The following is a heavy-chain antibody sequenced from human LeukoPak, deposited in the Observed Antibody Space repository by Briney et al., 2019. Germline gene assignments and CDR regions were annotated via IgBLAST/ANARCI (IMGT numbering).Heavy chain of an antibody. J-gene: IGHJ4*02. D-gene: IGHD2-2*01. V-gene: IGHV1-18*04. CDR1: GYTFTSYG. CDR2: ISAYNGNT. CDR3: AITFDQLLFDY. Sequence: ASVTVSCKASGYTFTSYGISWVRQAPGQGLEWMGWISAYNGNTNYAQKLQGRVTMTADTSTSTAYMELRSLRSDDTAVYYCAITFDQLLFDYWGQGTLVTVSS.